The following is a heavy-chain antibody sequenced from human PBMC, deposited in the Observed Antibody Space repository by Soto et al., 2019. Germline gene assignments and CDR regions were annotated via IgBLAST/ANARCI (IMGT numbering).Heavy chain of an antibody. CDR1: GFTFSSYW. CDR2: IKQDGSEK. D-gene: IGHD3-22*01. Sequence: LRLSCAASGFTFSSYWMSWVRQAPGKGLEWVANIKQDGSEKYYVDSVKGRFTISRDNAKNSLYLQMNSPRAEDTAVYYCARDRATYYYDSSGYYLPPSGMDVWGQGTTVTVSS. V-gene: IGHV3-7*01. J-gene: IGHJ6*02. CDR3: ARDRATYYYDSSGYYLPPSGMDV.